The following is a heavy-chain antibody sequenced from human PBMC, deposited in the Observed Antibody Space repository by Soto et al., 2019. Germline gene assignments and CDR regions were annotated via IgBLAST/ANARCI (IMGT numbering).Heavy chain of an antibody. Sequence: GGCLRLSCAASGFTFDDYAMHWVRQAPGKGLEWVSGISWNSGSIGYADSVKGRFTISRDNAKNSLYLQMNSLRAEDTALYYCAKGYGSGSYYLNWFDPWGQGTLVTVSS. CDR1: GFTFDDYA. CDR2: ISWNSGSI. J-gene: IGHJ5*02. CDR3: AKGYGSGSYYLNWFDP. V-gene: IGHV3-9*01. D-gene: IGHD3-10*01.